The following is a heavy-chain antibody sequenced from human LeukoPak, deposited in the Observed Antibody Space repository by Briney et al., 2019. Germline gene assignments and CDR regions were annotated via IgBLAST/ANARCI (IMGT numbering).Heavy chain of an antibody. D-gene: IGHD5-18*01. V-gene: IGHV4-4*02. Sequence: SETLSLTCAVSGGSISSSNWWSWVRQPPGQGLEWIGEIYHSGSTNYNPSLKSRVTISVDKSKNQFSLKLSSVTAADTAVYYCARSMIQLWPPSWFDPWGQGTLVTVSS. CDR2: IYHSGST. CDR3: ARSMIQLWPPSWFDP. J-gene: IGHJ5*02. CDR1: GGSISSSNW.